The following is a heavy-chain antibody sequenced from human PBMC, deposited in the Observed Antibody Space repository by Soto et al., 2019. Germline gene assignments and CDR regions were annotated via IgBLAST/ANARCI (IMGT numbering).Heavy chain of an antibody. CDR2: ISGNGDTT. J-gene: IGHJ1*01. V-gene: IGHV3-23*01. CDR3: AKIRGYDLGSTTFQH. Sequence: EVQLLESGGGLVQPGGSLRLSCAASGCTFSSSAMSWVRQAPGKGLDWVSAISGNGDTTYYADSVKGRFTISRDISKNTLYLQMNSLRAEDTAVYYCAKIRGYDLGSTTFQHWGQGTLVTVSS. CDR1: GCTFSSSA. D-gene: IGHD5-12*01.